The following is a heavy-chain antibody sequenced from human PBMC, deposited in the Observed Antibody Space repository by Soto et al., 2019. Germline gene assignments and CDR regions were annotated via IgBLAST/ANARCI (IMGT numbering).Heavy chain of an antibody. CDR3: ARLHYYDSSGYWGHDAFDI. CDR2: INPSGGST. Sequence: GASVKVSCKASGYTFTSYYMHWVRQAPGQGLEWMGIINPSGGSTSYAQKFQGRVTMTRDTSTSTVYMELSSLRSEDTAVYYWARLHYYDSSGYWGHDAFDIWGQGTMVTVSS. D-gene: IGHD3-22*01. CDR1: GYTFTSYY. V-gene: IGHV1-46*03. J-gene: IGHJ3*02.